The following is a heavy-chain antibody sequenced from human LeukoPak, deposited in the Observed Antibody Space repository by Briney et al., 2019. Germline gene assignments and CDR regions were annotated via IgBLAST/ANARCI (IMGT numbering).Heavy chain of an antibody. CDR3: ARGRGIVVAKPFDY. Sequence: PGGSLRLSCAASGFIFSSYAMHWVRQAPGKGLEWVAVISYDGSNKYYADSVKGRFTISRDNSKNTLYLQMNSLRAEDKAVYYCARGRGIVVAKPFDYWGQGTLVTVSS. D-gene: IGHD3-22*01. CDR1: GFIFSSYA. V-gene: IGHV3-30-3*01. J-gene: IGHJ4*02. CDR2: ISYDGSNK.